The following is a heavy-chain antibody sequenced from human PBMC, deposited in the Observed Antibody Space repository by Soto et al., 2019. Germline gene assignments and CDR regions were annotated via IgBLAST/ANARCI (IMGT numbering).Heavy chain of an antibody. CDR1: GGSFSGYY. D-gene: IGHD4-17*01. CDR3: ARADSTMVTSYSLDV. V-gene: IGHV4-34*01. J-gene: IGHJ6*02. Sequence: SETLSLTCAVYGGSFSGYYWTWIRQPPGKGLEWIGEINHSGTINFNPSLKSRLTISLDTSKKHFSLKLSSVTDADTAAYYCARADSTMVTSYSLDVWGQGNTVTVSS. CDR2: INHSGTI.